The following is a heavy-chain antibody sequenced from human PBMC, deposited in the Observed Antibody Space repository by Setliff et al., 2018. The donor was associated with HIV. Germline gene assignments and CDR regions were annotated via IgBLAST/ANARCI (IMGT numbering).Heavy chain of an antibody. CDR1: GDSISSTNW. CDR3: ARGTYYDFWSDYGGAAFEI. V-gene: IGHV4-4*02. D-gene: IGHD3-3*01. CDR2: IYHIGST. Sequence: SETLSLTCSVSGDSISSTNWWSWVRQPPGKGLEWIGEIYHIGSTTYNPSLKSRVTILVDKSKNQFSLKLSSVTAADTAVYYCARGTYYDFWSDYGGAAFEIWGQGTKVTVSS. J-gene: IGHJ6*01.